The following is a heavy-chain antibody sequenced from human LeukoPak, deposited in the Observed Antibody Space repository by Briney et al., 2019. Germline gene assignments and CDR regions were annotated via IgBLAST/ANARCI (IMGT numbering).Heavy chain of an antibody. J-gene: IGHJ3*01. D-gene: IGHD3-10*01. V-gene: IGHV3-48*02. CDR1: GFTFSSYS. CDR3: ARGPDGSGTNAFDV. CDR2: ISGGSSIM. Sequence: PGGSLRLSCAASGFTFSSYSMNWVRQAPGKGLEWVSCISGGSSIMYYADSVKGRFTISRDNAKNSLYLQMNSLRDADTAVYYCARGPDGSGTNAFDVWGQGTMVTVSS.